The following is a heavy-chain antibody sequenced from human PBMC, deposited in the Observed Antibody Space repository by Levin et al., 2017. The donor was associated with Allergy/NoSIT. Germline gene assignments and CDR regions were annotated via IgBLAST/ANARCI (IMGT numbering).Heavy chain of an antibody. D-gene: IGHD2-2*01. CDR2: IRSKANSYAT. J-gene: IGHJ6*02. CDR3: RGSTSDYGMDV. V-gene: IGHV3-73*01. CDR1: GFTFSGSA. Sequence: PGGSLRLSCAASGFTFSGSAMHWVRQASGKGLEWVGRIRSKANSYATAYAASVKGRFTISRDDSKNTAYLQMNSLKTEDTAVYYCRGSTSDYGMDVWGQGTTVTVSS.